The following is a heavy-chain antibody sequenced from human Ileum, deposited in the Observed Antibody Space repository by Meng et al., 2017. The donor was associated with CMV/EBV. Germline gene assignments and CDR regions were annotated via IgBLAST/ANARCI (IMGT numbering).Heavy chain of an antibody. J-gene: IGHJ4*02. CDR1: GDSITSFY. CDR3: ARGPGGFGDFNFDY. D-gene: IGHD3-16*01. V-gene: IGHV4-4*07. Sequence: QWLLQEWGPGVGKASDLLSPTCTVSGDSITSFYWSWIRQPAGKALEWIGRIYHGGSTNYNPSLKSRVTLSVDTSKNQFSMRLTSVTAADTAVYYCARGPGGFGDFNFDYWGQGTLVTVSS. CDR2: IYHGGST.